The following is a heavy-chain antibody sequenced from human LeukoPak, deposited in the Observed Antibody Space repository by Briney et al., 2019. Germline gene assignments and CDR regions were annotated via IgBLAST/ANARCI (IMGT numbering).Heavy chain of an antibody. Sequence: SETLSLTCTVSGGSISSSSYYWGWIRQPPGKGLEWIGSIYYSGSTYYNPSLKSRVTISVDTSKNQFSLKLSSVTAADTAVYYCARHRDEITVLAYFDYWGQGTLVTVSS. V-gene: IGHV4-39*01. CDR3: ARHRDEITVLAYFDY. J-gene: IGHJ4*02. CDR2: IYYSGST. D-gene: IGHD3-10*01. CDR1: GGSISSSSYY.